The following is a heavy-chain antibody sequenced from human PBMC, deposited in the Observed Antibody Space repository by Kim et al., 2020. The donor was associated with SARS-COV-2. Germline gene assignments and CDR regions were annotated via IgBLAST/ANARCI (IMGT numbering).Heavy chain of an antibody. D-gene: IGHD2-15*01. J-gene: IGHJ4*02. Sequence: GGSLRLSCAASGFTFSSYAMSWVRQAPGKGLEWVSAITGSGGSTYYADSVKGRFTISRDNSKNTLYLHMNSLRAEDTAVYYCAIGGFCSGGSCYPGNYWGQGTLVTVSS. CDR1: GFTFSSYA. V-gene: IGHV3-23*01. CDR3: AIGGFCSGGSCYPGNY. CDR2: ITGSGGST.